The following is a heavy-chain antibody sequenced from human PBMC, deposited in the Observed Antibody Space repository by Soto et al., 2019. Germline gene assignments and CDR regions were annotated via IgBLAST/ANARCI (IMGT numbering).Heavy chain of an antibody. D-gene: IGHD2-2*01. CDR1: GGSISSGGYY. CDR3: ARVPHCISTSCPLWFGQVLDAFDI. CDR2: IYYSGST. J-gene: IGHJ3*02. Sequence: QVQLQESGPGLVKPSQTLSLTCTVSGGSISSGGYYWSWIRQHPGKGLEWIGYIYYSGSTYYNPSLKSRVTISVDTSKNQFSLKLSSVTAADTAVYYCARVPHCISTSCPLWFGQVLDAFDIWGQGTMVTVSS. V-gene: IGHV4-31*03.